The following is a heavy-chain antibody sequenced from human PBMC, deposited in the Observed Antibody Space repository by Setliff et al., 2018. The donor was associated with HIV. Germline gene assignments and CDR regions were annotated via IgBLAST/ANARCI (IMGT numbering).Heavy chain of an antibody. CDR3: AKRYGTFGDLDGMDV. V-gene: IGHV3-33*06. CDR2: VYHDANNK. J-gene: IGHJ6*02. Sequence: LRLSCAASGFTLSTYVMHWVRQAPGKGLEWVAVVYHDANNKYYADSVRGRFAISRDNSNNTLFLQMNNVRAEDTAVYYCAKRYGTFGDLDGMDVWGPGTAVTVSS. CDR1: GFTLSTYV. D-gene: IGHD3-10*01.